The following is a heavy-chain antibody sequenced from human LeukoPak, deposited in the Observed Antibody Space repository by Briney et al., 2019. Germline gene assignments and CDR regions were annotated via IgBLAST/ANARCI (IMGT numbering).Heavy chain of an antibody. Sequence: ASVKVSCKASGYTFTSYAMHWVRQAPGQRLEWMGWINAGNGNTKYSQEFQGRVTITRDTSASTGYMELSSLRSEDTAVYYCARGDGYNYPGMDVWGKGTTVTVSS. D-gene: IGHD5-24*01. CDR1: GYTFTSYA. J-gene: IGHJ6*03. CDR2: INAGNGNT. CDR3: ARGDGYNYPGMDV. V-gene: IGHV1-3*03.